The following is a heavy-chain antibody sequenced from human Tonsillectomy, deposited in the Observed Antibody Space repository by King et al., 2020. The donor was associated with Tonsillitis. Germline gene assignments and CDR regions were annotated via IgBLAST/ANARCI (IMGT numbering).Heavy chain of an antibody. CDR2: ISSSSSYI. D-gene: IGHD3-9*01. CDR3: ARDLPPVDWLLSSAYYYYGMDV. V-gene: IGHV3-21*01. J-gene: IGHJ6*02. CDR1: GFTFSSYS. Sequence: VQLVESGGGLVKPGGSLRLSCAASGFTFSSYSMNWVRQAPGKGLEWVSSISSSSSYIYYADSVKGRFTISRDNAKNSLYLQMNSLRAEDTAVYYCARDLPPVDWLLSSAYYYYGMDVWGQGTTVTVSS.